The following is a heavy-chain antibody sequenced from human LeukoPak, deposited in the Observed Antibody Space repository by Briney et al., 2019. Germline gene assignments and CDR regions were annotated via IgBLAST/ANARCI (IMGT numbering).Heavy chain of an antibody. CDR2: ISYDGSNK. CDR1: GFTFSSYA. CDR3: ARILYSSGWYTFDY. V-gene: IGHV3-30-3*01. D-gene: IGHD6-19*01. J-gene: IGHJ4*02. Sequence: GGSLRLSCAASGFTFSSYAMHWVRQAPGKGLEWVAVISYDGSNKYYADSVKGRFTISRDNSKNTLYLQMNSLRAEDTAVYYCARILYSSGWYTFDYWGQGTLVTVSS.